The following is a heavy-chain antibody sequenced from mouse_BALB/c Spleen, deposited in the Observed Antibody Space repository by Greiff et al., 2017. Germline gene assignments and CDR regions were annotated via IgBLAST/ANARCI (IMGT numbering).Heavy chain of an antibody. D-gene: IGHD4-1*02. CDR2: IRNKANGYTT. J-gene: IGHJ2*01. Sequence: EVQVVESGGGLVQPGGSLRLSCATSGFTFTDYYMSWVRQPPGKALEWLGVIRNKANGYTTEYSASVKGRFTISRDNSQSILYLQMNTLRAEDSATYYCARSTGHFDYWGQGTTLTVSS. CDR1: GFTFTDYY. CDR3: ARSTGHFDY. V-gene: IGHV7-3*02.